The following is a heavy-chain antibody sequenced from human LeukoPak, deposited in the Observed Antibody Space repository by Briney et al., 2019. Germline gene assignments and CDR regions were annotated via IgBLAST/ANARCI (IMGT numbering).Heavy chain of an antibody. J-gene: IGHJ4*02. CDR3: ARRGGNSVRAHFDY. CDR1: GGSISTYY. V-gene: IGHV4-4*07. D-gene: IGHD4-23*01. Sequence: SETLSLTCTVSGGSISTYYWSWIRQSAGKGLEWIGRIFSSGSTNYNPSLKSRVTMSVDTSKNQFSLKLSSVTAADTAVYYCARRGGNSVRAHFDYWGQGTLVTVSS. CDR2: IFSSGST.